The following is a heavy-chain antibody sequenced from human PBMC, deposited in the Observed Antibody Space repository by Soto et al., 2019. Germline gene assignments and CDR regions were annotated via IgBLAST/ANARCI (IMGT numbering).Heavy chain of an antibody. CDR1: GGSISSYY. CDR3: ARDGYCSGGSCPSSPYYYYGMDV. D-gene: IGHD2-15*01. V-gene: IGHV4-59*01. CDR2: IYYSGST. Sequence: SETLSLTCTVSGGSISSYYWSWIRQPPGKGLEWIGYIYYSGSTNYNPSLKGRVTISVDTSKNQFSLKLSSVTAADTAVYYCARDGYCSGGSCPSSPYYYYGMDVWGQGTTVTVSS. J-gene: IGHJ6*02.